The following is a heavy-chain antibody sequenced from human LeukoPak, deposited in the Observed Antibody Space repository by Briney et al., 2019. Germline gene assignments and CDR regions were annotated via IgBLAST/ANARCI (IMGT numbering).Heavy chain of an antibody. CDR2: IKQDGNEK. CDR1: GGSISSGGYY. V-gene: IGHV3-7*03. Sequence: ETLSLTCTVSGGSISSGGYYWSWVRQAPGKGPEWVANIKQDGNEKYYVDSVKGRFTISRDNAKNSLYLQMNSLRAEDTAVYYCARNCGGDCSWGQGTLVTVSS. J-gene: IGHJ5*02. CDR3: ARNCGGDCS. D-gene: IGHD2-21*02.